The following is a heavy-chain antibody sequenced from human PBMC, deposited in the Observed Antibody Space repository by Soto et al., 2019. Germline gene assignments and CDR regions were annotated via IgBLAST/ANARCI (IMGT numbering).Heavy chain of an antibody. CDR3: ARGRYGDY. D-gene: IGHD1-1*01. Sequence: QVHLVQSGAEVKKPGASVKVSCKGSGYIFTTYGITWVRQAPGQGLEWMGWISAHNGNTNYAQKLQGRVTVTRDTSTSTAYMALRTVRSDDTAVYYCARGRYGDYWGQGALVTVSS. J-gene: IGHJ4*02. V-gene: IGHV1-18*01. CDR2: ISAHNGNT. CDR1: GYIFTTYG.